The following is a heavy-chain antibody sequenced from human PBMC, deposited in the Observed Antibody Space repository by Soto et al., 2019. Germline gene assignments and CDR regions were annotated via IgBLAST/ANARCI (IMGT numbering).Heavy chain of an antibody. V-gene: IGHV5-51*01. J-gene: IGHJ6*02. CDR1: GYSFTSYW. CDR3: ARHLLATDFGDYIYYYGMDV. D-gene: IGHD4-17*01. Sequence: EVQLVQSGAEVKKPGESLKISCKGSGYSFTSYWIGWVRQMPGKGLEWMGIIYPGDSDTRYSPSFQGQVTISADKSISTAYLQWSSLKASDTAMYYCARHLLATDFGDYIYYYGMDVWGQGTTVTVSS. CDR2: IYPGDSDT.